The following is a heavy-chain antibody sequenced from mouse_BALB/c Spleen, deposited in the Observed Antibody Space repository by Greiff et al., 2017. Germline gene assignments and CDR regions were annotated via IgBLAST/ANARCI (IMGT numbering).Heavy chain of an antibody. CDR2: ISSGGGST. CDR3: ARRGLDY. Sequence: EVKLVESGGGLVKPGGSLKLSCAASGFAFSSYDMSWVRQTPEKRLEWVAYISSGGGSTYYPDTVKGRFTISRDNAKNTLYLQMSSLKSEDTAMYYCARRGLDYWGQGTTVTVSS. J-gene: IGHJ4*01. V-gene: IGHV5-12-1*01. CDR1: GFAFSSYD.